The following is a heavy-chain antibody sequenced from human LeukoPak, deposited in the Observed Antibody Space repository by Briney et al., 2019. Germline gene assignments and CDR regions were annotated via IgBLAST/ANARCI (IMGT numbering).Heavy chain of an antibody. CDR2: IHPSTGNP. D-gene: IGHD3-16*02. Sequence: ASVKVSCKASGYPFTHYAMNWVRQAPGQGLEWMGWIHPSTGNPTYAQGFTGRFVFSLDISVSTTYLQISSLKAEDTAVYYCARAYQRLGGLSLPDYWGQGTLVTVSS. V-gene: IGHV7-4-1*02. CDR3: ARAYQRLGGLSLPDY. J-gene: IGHJ4*02. CDR1: GYPFTHYA.